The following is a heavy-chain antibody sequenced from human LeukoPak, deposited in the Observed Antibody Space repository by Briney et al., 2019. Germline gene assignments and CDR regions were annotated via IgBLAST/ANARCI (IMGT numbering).Heavy chain of an antibody. J-gene: IGHJ5*02. CDR3: ARLPRGSGTSIWFDP. Sequence: SSETLSLTCTVSGDSISSSSYYWGWIRQPPGKGLEWIGSIYYSGSTYYNPSLKSRVTISVDTSKNQFSLHLTSVTTADTAVFYCARLPRGSGTSIWFDPWGQGTLVTVSS. D-gene: IGHD3-10*01. CDR1: GDSISSSSYY. CDR2: IYYSGST. V-gene: IGHV4-39*01.